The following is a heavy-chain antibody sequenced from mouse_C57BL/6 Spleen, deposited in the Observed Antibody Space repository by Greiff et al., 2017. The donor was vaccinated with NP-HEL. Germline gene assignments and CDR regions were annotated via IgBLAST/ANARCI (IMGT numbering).Heavy chain of an antibody. Sequence: EVNVVESGGGLGKPGGSLKLSCAASGFTFSSYAMSWVRQTPEKRLEWVATISDGGSYTYYPDNVKGRFTISRDNAKNNLYLQMSHLKSEDTAMYYCAQGRYGNYWYFDVWGTGTTVTVSS. CDR3: AQGRYGNYWYFDV. CDR1: GFTFSSYA. D-gene: IGHD2-1*01. J-gene: IGHJ1*03. CDR2: ISDGGSYT. V-gene: IGHV5-4*03.